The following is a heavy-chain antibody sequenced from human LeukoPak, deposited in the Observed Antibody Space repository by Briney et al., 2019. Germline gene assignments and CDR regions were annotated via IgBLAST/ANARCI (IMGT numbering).Heavy chain of an antibody. V-gene: IGHV3-49*03. CDR1: GFTFGDYA. D-gene: IGHD3-10*01. J-gene: IGHJ4*02. CDR2: IRSKAYGGTT. Sequence: GRSLRLSCTASGFTFGDYAMSWFRQAPGKGVEWVGFIRSKAYGGTTEYAASVKGRFTISRDDSKSIAYLQMNSLKTEDTAVYYCARPYYNGSGTSYPFDYWGQGTLVTVSS. CDR3: ARPYYNGSGTSYPFDY.